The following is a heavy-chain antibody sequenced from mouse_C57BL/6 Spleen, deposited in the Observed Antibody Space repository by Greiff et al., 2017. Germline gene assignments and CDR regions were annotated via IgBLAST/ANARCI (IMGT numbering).Heavy chain of an antibody. CDR3: ARDYYGSGGY. V-gene: IGHV1-72*01. D-gene: IGHD1-1*01. Sequence: QVQLQQPGAELVKPGASVKLSCKASGYTFTSYWMHWVKQRPGRGLEWIGRIDPNSGGTKYNEKFQSKATLHVDKPSSTAYMQISSLTSEVSAVYYCARDYYGSGGYWGQGTTLTVSS. CDR2: IDPNSGGT. J-gene: IGHJ2*01. CDR1: GYTFTSYW.